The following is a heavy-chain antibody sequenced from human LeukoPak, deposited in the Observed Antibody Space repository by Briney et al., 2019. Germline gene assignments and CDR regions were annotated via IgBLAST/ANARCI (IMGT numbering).Heavy chain of an antibody. Sequence: SETLPLTCTVSGGSISSSSYYWSWIRQPPGKGLEWIGYIYYSGSTNYNPSLKSRVTISVDTSKNQFSLKLSSVTAADTAVYYCARDASGWYRGRFDPWGQGTLVTVSS. J-gene: IGHJ5*02. CDR2: IYYSGST. CDR3: ARDASGWYRGRFDP. D-gene: IGHD6-19*01. CDR1: GGSISSSSYY. V-gene: IGHV4-61*01.